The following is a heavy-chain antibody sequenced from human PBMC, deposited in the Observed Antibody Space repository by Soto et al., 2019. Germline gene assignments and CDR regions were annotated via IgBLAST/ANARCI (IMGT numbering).Heavy chain of an antibody. V-gene: IGHV4-59*01. CDR3: ARGRGYSDGPFDY. CDR2: IYYSGST. Sequence: SETLSLTCTVSGGSISTYYWSWIRQPPGKGLEWIGYIYYSGSTNYNPSLNSRVTISVDTSKNQFSLKLYSVTAADTAVYYCARGRGYSDGPFDYWGQGTLVTVSS. J-gene: IGHJ4*02. D-gene: IGHD5-18*01. CDR1: GGSISTYY.